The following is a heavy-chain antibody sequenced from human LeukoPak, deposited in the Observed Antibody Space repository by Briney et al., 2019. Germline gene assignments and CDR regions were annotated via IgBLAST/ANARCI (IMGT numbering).Heavy chain of an antibody. J-gene: IGHJ4*02. CDR1: GFPFSSYA. CDR2: VSGSGDRM. D-gene: IGHD6-13*01. Sequence: PGGSLRLSCAASGFPFSSYAMNWVRQAPGKGLEWVATVSGSGDRMYHADSVKGRFTISRDNSKNTIYLQMNSLRAEDTALYYCAKAAAAPGFDFWGQGTLVTVSS. V-gene: IGHV3-23*01. CDR3: AKAAAAPGFDF.